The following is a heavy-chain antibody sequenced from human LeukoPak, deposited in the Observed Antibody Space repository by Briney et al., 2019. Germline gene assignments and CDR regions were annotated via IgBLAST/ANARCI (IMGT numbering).Heavy chain of an antibody. Sequence: GASVKVSCKASGYTFTSYAMNWVRQAPGQGLEWMGWINTNTGNPTYAQGFTGRFVFSLDTSVSTAYLQISSLKAEDTAVYYCARDLDYSNYGRYYGMDVWAKGPRSPSP. J-gene: IGHJ6*02. D-gene: IGHD4-11*01. CDR3: ARDLDYSNYGRYYGMDV. V-gene: IGHV7-4-1*02. CDR2: INTNTGNP. CDR1: GYTFTSYA.